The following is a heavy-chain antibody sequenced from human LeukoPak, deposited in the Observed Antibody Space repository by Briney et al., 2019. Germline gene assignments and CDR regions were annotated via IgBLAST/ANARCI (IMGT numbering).Heavy chain of an antibody. CDR2: IYSGGRT. D-gene: IGHD6-19*01. CDR1: GVTVTGKF. Sequence: PGGSLRLSCAVSGVTVTGKFMSGVRQAPGKGLGWVAVIYSGGRTYYADSVKGRFTISRCNSKNTLFLQIVTLRPACTGVYYCASFPSSDWYLDYWGQGTLVTVSS. CDR3: ASFPSSDWYLDY. V-gene: IGHV3-53*04. J-gene: IGHJ4*02.